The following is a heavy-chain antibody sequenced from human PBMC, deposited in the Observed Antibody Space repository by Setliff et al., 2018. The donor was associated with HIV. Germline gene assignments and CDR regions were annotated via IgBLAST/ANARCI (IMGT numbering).Heavy chain of an antibody. J-gene: IGHJ4*02. V-gene: IGHV4-59*11. D-gene: IGHD2-21*02. CDR1: GGSISSHY. CDR2: TYYTGST. CDR3: AREGDGIDY. Sequence: SETLSLTCTVSGGSISSHYWTWIRQPPGKGLEWIGYTYYTGSTNYNPSLKSRLTISVDASKNQISLKLTSVTAADTAIYFCAREGDGIDYWGQGILVTVS.